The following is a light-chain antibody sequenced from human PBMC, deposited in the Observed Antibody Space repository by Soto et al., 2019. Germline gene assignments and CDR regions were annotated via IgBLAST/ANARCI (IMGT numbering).Light chain of an antibody. CDR2: DAS. CDR3: QQRSNWPWT. J-gene: IGKJ1*01. V-gene: IGKV3-11*01. CDR1: QGVSSY. Sequence: EIVLTQSPATLSLSPGERATLSCRGSQGVSSYLAWYQQKPGQAPRLLIYDASNRATGIPARFSGSGSGTDFTLTISSLEPEDFAVYYCQQRSNWPWTFGQGTKVEFK.